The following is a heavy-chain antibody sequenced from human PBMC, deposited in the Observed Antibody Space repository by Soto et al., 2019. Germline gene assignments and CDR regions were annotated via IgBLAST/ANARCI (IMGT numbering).Heavy chain of an antibody. V-gene: IGHV4-59*01. J-gene: IGHJ6*03. CDR2: IYYSGST. CDR3: ARVAPGSQLPYYHYYYMDV. D-gene: IGHD2-2*01. Sequence: PSETLSLTCTVSGGSISSYYWSWIRQPPGKGLEWIGYIYYSGSTNYNPSLKSRVTISVDTSKNQFSLKLSSVTAADTAVYYCARVAPGSQLPYYHYYYMDVWGKGTTVTVSS. CDR1: GGSISSYY.